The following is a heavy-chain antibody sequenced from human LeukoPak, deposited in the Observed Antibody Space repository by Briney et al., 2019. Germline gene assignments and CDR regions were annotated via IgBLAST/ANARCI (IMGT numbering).Heavy chain of an antibody. CDR1: GFTFSSYW. V-gene: IGHV3-7*03. J-gene: IGHJ5*02. D-gene: IGHD6-13*01. Sequence: PGGSLRLSCAASGFTFSSYWMSWVRQAPGKGLEWVANIKQDGSEKYYVDSVKGRFTISRDNAKNSLYLQVNSLRAADTAVYYCARDGPAAGNLPPPGNWFDPWGQGTLVTVSS. CDR3: ARDGPAAGNLPPPGNWFDP. CDR2: IKQDGSEK.